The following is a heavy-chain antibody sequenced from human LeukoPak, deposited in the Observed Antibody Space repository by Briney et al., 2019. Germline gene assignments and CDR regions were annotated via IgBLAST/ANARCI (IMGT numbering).Heavy chain of an antibody. J-gene: IGHJ4*02. Sequence: PGGSLRLSCAASGFTFSSYWMSWVRQAPGKGLEWVANITPDGSQKYYVDSVRGRFTISRDNGKNSLYLQMNGLRAEDTAVYYCADPDSGWGQGTLVTVSS. V-gene: IGHV3-7*01. CDR2: ITPDGSQK. CDR1: GFTFSSYW. D-gene: IGHD6-19*01. CDR3: ADPDSG.